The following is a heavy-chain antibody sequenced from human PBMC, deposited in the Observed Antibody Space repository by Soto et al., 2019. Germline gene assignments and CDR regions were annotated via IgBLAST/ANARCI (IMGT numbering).Heavy chain of an antibody. CDR3: ARVPGYCSSTSCYARANYYYYMDV. J-gene: IGHJ6*03. D-gene: IGHD2-2*01. Sequence: GGSLRLSCAASGFIVSGNYMSWVRQAPGKGLECVSVIYSGGSTYYADSVKGRFTISRDNSKNTLYLQMNSLRAEDTAVYYCARVPGYCSSTSCYARANYYYYMDVWGKGTTVTVSS. V-gene: IGHV3-66*01. CDR1: GFIVSGNY. CDR2: IYSGGST.